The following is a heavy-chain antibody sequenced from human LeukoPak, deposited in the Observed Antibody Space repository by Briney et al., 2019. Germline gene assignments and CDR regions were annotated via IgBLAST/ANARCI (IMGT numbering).Heavy chain of an antibody. CDR3: ARVGLYGSGSYLVY. J-gene: IGHJ4*02. CDR1: GYTFSGYY. V-gene: IGHV1-2*02. Sequence: ASVKVSCKASGYTFSGYYIHWVRQAPGQGLEWMGWTNPNSGATNYAQKFQGRVTMTRDTSITTAYMELSRLTSDDTAAYYCARVGLYGSGSYLVYWGQGTLVTVSS. D-gene: IGHD3-10*01. CDR2: TNPNSGAT.